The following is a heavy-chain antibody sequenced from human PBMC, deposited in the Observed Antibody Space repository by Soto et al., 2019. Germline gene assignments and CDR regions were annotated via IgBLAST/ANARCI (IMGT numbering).Heavy chain of an antibody. CDR3: ARDKNVGFDY. D-gene: IGHD1-26*01. V-gene: IGHV4-59*01. CDR2: IHYSGST. J-gene: IGHJ4*02. CDR1: GGSISDYY. Sequence: QVQLQESGPGLVKPSETLSLTCTVSGGSISDYYWTWIRQPPGKGLEWIGYIHYSGSTDYSPSLKRLVTMSADTSKNQFSLRLSSVTAAATALYYCARDKNVGFDYWGQGTLVSVSS.